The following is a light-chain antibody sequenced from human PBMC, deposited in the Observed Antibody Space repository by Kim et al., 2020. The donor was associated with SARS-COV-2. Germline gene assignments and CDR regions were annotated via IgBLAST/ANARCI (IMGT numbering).Light chain of an antibody. CDR3: QQYCSSPPRT. J-gene: IGKJ2*01. CDR1: QSVSSSY. V-gene: IGKV3-20*01. CDR2: GAS. Sequence: EIVLTQSPGTLSLSPGERATLSCRASQSVSSSYLAWYQQKPGQAPRLLIYGASSRATGIPDRFSGSGSGTDFTLTISRLEPEDFAVYYCQQYCSSPPRTFGQGTKLEI.